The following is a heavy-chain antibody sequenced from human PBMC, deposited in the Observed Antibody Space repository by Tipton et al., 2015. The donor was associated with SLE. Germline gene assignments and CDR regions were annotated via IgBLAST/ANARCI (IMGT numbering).Heavy chain of an antibody. CDR3: AGGTGGAVAGSPRYYYYYGMDV. D-gene: IGHD6-19*01. J-gene: IGHJ6*02. Sequence: QLVQSGAEVKKPGASVTVSCKASGYSFTGHYIHWLRQAPGQGLEWMAWINPNGGGTYAAHKFQDRVTMTRDTSISTAYMELSRLGSGDTAVYYCAGGTGGAVAGSPRYYYYYGMDVWGQGTTVTVSS. V-gene: IGHV1-2*02. CDR1: GYSFTGHY. CDR2: INPNGGGT.